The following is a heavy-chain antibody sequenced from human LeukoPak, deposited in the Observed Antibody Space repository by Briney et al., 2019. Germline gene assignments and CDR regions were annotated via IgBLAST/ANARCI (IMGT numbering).Heavy chain of an antibody. D-gene: IGHD3-16*01. J-gene: IGHJ5*02. Sequence: ASVKVSCKASGYTFTSYGISWVRQAPGQGLEWMGIINPSGGSTSYAQKFQGRVTMTRDMSTSTVYMELSSLRSEDTAVYYCASQSTFGRRDWFDPWGQGTLVTVSS. CDR2: INPSGGST. CDR3: ASQSTFGRRDWFDP. CDR1: GYTFTSYG. V-gene: IGHV1-46*01.